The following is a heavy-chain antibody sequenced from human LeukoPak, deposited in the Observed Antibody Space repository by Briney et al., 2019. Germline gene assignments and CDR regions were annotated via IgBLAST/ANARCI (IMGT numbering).Heavy chain of an antibody. Sequence: SETLSLTCTVSGGSISSSSYYWGWIRQPPGKGLEWIGSIYYSGSTYYNPSLMSRVTISVDTSKNQFSLKLSSVTAADTAVYYCARSHYVVVPAAIPRVDCWGQGTLVTVSS. D-gene: IGHD2-2*02. CDR1: GGSISSSSYY. CDR2: IYYSGST. V-gene: IGHV4-39*01. CDR3: ARSHYVVVPAAIPRVDC. J-gene: IGHJ4*02.